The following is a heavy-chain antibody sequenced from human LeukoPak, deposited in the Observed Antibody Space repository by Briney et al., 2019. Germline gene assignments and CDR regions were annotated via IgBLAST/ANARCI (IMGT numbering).Heavy chain of an antibody. Sequence: GGSLRLSCAASGFTFSNYWMHWVRQVPGKGLGWVSRANSDGSSTRYAGAVKGRFTISRDNAKNTLYLQMNSLRAEDTAVYYCANAPPGIAAYFDYWGQGVLVTVSS. D-gene: IGHD6-13*01. CDR3: ANAPPGIAAYFDY. J-gene: IGHJ4*02. CDR1: GFTFSNYW. V-gene: IGHV3-74*01. CDR2: ANSDGSST.